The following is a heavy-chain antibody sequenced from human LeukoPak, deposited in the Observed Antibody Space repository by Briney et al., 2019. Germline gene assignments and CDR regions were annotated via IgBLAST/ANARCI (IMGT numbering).Heavy chain of an antibody. CDR1: GYTFSTYW. CDR3: ARSGGGTTGRGFDH. J-gene: IGHJ4*02. Sequence: LGESLKISCQASGYTFSTYWIAWVRQTPGKGLEWMGIIYPGDSDTRWNSSFQGQVVISVEKSNNTAYLQWSSLKVSDAAMYYCARSGGGTTGRGFDHWGQGTLVTVSS. V-gene: IGHV5-51*01. CDR2: IYPGDSDT. D-gene: IGHD1-1*01.